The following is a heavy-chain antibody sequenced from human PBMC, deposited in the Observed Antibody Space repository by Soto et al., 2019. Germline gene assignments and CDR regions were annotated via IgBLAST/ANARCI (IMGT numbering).Heavy chain of an antibody. CDR3: ARDVLVGATHYFDY. CDR1: GYTFTSYG. CDR2: ISAYNGNT. J-gene: IGHJ4*02. Sequence: ASVKVSCKASGYTFTSYGISWVRQAPGQGLEWMGWISAYNGNTNYAQKLQGRVTMTRDTSTSTVYMELSSLRSEDTAVYYCARDVLVGATHYFDYWGQGTLVTVSS. V-gene: IGHV1-18*01. D-gene: IGHD1-26*01.